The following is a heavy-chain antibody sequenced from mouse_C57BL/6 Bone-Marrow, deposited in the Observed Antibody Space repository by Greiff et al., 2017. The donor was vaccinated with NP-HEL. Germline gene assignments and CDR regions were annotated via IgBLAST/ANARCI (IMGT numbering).Heavy chain of an antibody. CDR3: ARPITTVGD. CDR1: GYAFSSSW. J-gene: IGHJ2*01. D-gene: IGHD1-1*01. CDR2: IYPGDGDT. Sequence: QVQLQQSGPELVKPGASVKISCKASGYAFSSSWMNWVKQRPGKGLEWIGRIYPGDGDTNYNGKFKGKATLTADKSSSTAYMQLSSLTSEDSAVYYCARPITTVGDWGQGTTLTVSS. V-gene: IGHV1-82*01.